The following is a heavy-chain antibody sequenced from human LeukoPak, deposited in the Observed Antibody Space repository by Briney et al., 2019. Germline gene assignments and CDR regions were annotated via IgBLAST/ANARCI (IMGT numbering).Heavy chain of an antibody. CDR2: IWYDGSNK. Sequence: GGSLRLSCAASGFTFSSYGMHWVRQAPGKGLEWVAVIWYDGSNKYYADSVKGRFTISRDNSKNTLDLQMNSLRAADTAVYYCARDGLRGNNWFDPWGQGTLVTVSS. CDR3: ARDGLRGNNWFDP. J-gene: IGHJ5*02. D-gene: IGHD5-24*01. CDR1: GFTFSSYG. V-gene: IGHV3-33*01.